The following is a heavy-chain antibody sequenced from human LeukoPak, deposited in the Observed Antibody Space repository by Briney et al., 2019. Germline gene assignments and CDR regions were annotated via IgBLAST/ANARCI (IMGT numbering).Heavy chain of an antibody. CDR2: IKQDGSEK. Sequence: GGSLRLSCAASGFTFSSYWMSWVRQAPGKGLGWVANIKQDGSEKYYVDSVKGRFTISRDNAKNSLYLQMNSLRAEDTAVYYCARGVGSGYTDDWGQGTLVTVSS. D-gene: IGHD3-22*01. CDR3: ARGVGSGYTDD. CDR1: GFTFSSYW. V-gene: IGHV3-7*01. J-gene: IGHJ4*02.